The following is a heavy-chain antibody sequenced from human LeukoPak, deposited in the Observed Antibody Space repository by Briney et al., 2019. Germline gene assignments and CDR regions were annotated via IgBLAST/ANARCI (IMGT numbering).Heavy chain of an antibody. V-gene: IGHV3-23*01. CDR3: AKDQYDSSGPFDN. Sequence: GGSLRLSCAASGFSFSSYEMNWVRQAPGKGLEWVSLISGSGGSTKYADSVKGRFTISRDNSKNTLYLQMNSLRAEGTAVYYCAKDQYDSSGPFDNWGQGTLVTVSS. CDR2: ISGSGGST. J-gene: IGHJ4*02. D-gene: IGHD3-22*01. CDR1: GFSFSSYE.